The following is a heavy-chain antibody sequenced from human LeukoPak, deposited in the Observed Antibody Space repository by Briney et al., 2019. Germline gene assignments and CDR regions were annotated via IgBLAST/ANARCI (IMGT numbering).Heavy chain of an antibody. V-gene: IGHV5-51*01. CDR2: IYPGDSDT. CDR3: AGTIRYCSGGSCYSDAFDI. D-gene: IGHD2-15*01. J-gene: IGHJ3*02. CDR1: GYSFTSYW. Sequence: GESLKISCKGSGYSFTSYWIGWVRQMPGKDLEWMGIIYPGDSDTRYSPSFQGQVTISADKSISTAYLQWSSLKASDTAMYYCAGTIRYCSGGSCYSDAFDIWGQGTMVTVSS.